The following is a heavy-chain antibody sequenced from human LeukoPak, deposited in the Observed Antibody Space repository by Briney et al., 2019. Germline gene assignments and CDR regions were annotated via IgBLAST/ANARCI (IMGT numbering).Heavy chain of an antibody. CDR2: IIPIFGTA. V-gene: IGHV1-69*05. Sequence: ASVKVSCKASGGTFSSYAISWVRQAPGQGLEWMGGIIPIFGTANYAQKFQGRVTITTDESTSTAYMELSSLRSEDTAVYYCAREGEYCSSTSCQNWFDPWGQGTLVTVSS. CDR1: GGTFSSYA. J-gene: IGHJ5*02. D-gene: IGHD2-2*01. CDR3: AREGEYCSSTSCQNWFDP.